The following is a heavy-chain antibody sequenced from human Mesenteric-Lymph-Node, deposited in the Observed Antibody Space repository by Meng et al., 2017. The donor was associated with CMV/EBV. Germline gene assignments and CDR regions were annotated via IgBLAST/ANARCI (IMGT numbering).Heavy chain of an antibody. D-gene: IGHD3-10*01. Sequence: ESLKISCAASGFTFSSYSMNWVRQAPGKGLEWVSSISSSSSYIYYADSVKGRFTISRDNAKNSLYLQMNSLRAEDTAVYYCARVTIAMAAPYGMDVWGQGTTVTVSS. J-gene: IGHJ6*02. V-gene: IGHV3-21*01. CDR2: ISSSSSYI. CDR1: GFTFSSYS. CDR3: ARVTIAMAAPYGMDV.